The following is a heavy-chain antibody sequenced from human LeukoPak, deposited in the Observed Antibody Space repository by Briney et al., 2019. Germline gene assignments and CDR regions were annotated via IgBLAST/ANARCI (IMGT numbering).Heavy chain of an antibody. J-gene: IGHJ4*02. D-gene: IGHD2-15*01. V-gene: IGHV1-2*02. CDR2: INPNSGGT. CDR3: AKGPLGGGSRYLDY. CDR1: GYTFTGYY. Sequence: ASVKVSCKASGYTFTGYYMHWVRQAPGQGLEWMGWINPNSGGTNYAQKFQGRVTMTRDTSISTAFMELSRLRSDDTAVYYCAKGPLGGGSRYLDYWGQGTLVTVSS.